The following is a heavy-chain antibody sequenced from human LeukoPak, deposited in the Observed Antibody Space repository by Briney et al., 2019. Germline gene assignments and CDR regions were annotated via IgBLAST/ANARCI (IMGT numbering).Heavy chain of an antibody. V-gene: IGHV4-4*07. J-gene: IGHJ5*02. Sequence: SETLSLTCTVSGGSISSYYWSWIRQPAGKGLEWIGRIYTSGSTNYNPSLKSRVTMSVDTSKNQFSLKLSSVTAADTAVYYCAREHSDYYGSGSYYMYNWFDPWGQGTLVTVSS. CDR2: IYTSGST. CDR3: AREHSDYYGSGSYYMYNWFDP. CDR1: GGSISSYY. D-gene: IGHD3-10*01.